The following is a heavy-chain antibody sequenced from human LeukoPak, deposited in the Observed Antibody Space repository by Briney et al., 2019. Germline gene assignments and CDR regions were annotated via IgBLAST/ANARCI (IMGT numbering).Heavy chain of an antibody. CDR3: ARQPSSWFTSFDS. V-gene: IGHV4-61*01. J-gene: IGHJ4*02. Sequence: SETLSLTCTVSGGSVSSGTYYWSWIRQPPGKGLEWIAYMYYSGSTNYNPSLKSRVTISVDTSKNQFSLKLSSVTAADTAVYYCARQPSSWFTSFDSWGQGTLVTVSS. CDR1: GGSVSSGTYY. D-gene: IGHD6-13*01. CDR2: MYYSGST.